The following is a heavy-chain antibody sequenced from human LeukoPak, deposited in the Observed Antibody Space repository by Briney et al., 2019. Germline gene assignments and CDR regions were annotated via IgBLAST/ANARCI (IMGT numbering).Heavy chain of an antibody. CDR2: IKSKTDGGTT. CDR1: GFTFSNAW. J-gene: IGHJ4*02. V-gene: IGHV3-15*01. CDR3: TTDRPIEAGSY. Sequence: PGGSLRLSCAASGFTFSNAWMSWVRHAPGKGLEWVVRIKSKTDGGTTDYAAPVKGRFTISRDDSKNTLYLQMNSLKTEDPAVYSCTTDRPIEAGSYWGPGTLVTASS. D-gene: IGHD6-13*01.